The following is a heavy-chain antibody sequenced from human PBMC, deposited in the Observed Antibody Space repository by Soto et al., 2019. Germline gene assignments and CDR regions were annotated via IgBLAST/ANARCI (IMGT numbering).Heavy chain of an antibody. V-gene: IGHV1-18*01. CDR1: GYTFTSYG. Sequence: QVHLVQSGAEVKKPGASVKVSCKGSGYTFTSYGITWVRQAPGQGLEWMGWISAHNGNTDYAQKLQGRVTVTRDTSTSTDYMELRSLRSADTAVYYCARWRYGDYWGQGSLVTVSS. J-gene: IGHJ4*02. CDR2: ISAHNGNT. CDR3: ARWRYGDY. D-gene: IGHD1-1*01.